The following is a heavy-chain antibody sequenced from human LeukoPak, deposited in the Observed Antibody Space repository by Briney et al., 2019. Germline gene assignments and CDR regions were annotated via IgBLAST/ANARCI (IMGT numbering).Heavy chain of an antibody. CDR3: AGQTGSGLFILP. CDR1: GVSISSSNSY. J-gene: IGHJ4*02. V-gene: IGHV4-39*01. CDR2: IYYSGNT. Sequence: PSETLSLTCTVSGVSISSSNSYWGWIRQPPGKGLEWIGSIYYSGNTYYNASLESQVSISIDTSKTQFSLKLTSVTAADTAVYYCAGQTGSGLFILPGGQGTLVTVSS. D-gene: IGHD3/OR15-3a*01.